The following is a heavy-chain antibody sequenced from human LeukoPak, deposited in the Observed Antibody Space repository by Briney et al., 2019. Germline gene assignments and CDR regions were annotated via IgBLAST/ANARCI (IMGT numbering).Heavy chain of an antibody. CDR3: ARDSRYDFWKVGSYYYGMDV. J-gene: IGHJ6*02. CDR2: IYYSGST. Sequence: SETLPLTCTVSGGSISSGDYYWSWIRQPPGKGLEWIGYIYYSGSTYYNPSLKGRVTISVDTSKNQFPLKLSSVTAADTAVYYCARDSRYDFWKVGSYYYGMDVWGQGTTVTVSS. D-gene: IGHD3-3*01. CDR1: GGSISSGDYY. V-gene: IGHV4-30-4*01.